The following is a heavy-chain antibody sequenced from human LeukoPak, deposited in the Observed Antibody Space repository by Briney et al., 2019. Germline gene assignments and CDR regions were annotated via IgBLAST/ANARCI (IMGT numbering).Heavy chain of an antibody. CDR1: GFTFDDFA. CDR2: IAWNGGRA. D-gene: IGHD2-8*01. CDR3: EKARGIVLGGGAWGMDV. Sequence: GRSLKLSCAASGFTFDDFAMDWVRQVPGKGLEWVSGIAWNGGRAAFADSVKGRFNISRDNDKNSLYLEMKSLRAGDTAFYYCEKARGIVLGGGAWGMDVWGQGTTVTVSS. J-gene: IGHJ6*02. V-gene: IGHV3-9*01.